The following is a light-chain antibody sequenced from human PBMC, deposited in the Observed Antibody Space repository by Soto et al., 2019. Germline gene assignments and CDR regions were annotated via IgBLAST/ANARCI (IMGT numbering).Light chain of an antibody. V-gene: IGLV1-40*01. CDR2: GNS. J-gene: IGLJ1*01. CDR1: SSNIGAGYD. Sequence: QSVLTQPPSVSGAPGQRVTISCTGSSSNIGAGYDVHWYQQLPGAAPKLLIYGNSNRPSVVPDRFSGSRSGTSASLAITGLQPEDEADYYCQSYDTPVYVFGGGTKLTVL. CDR3: QSYDTPVYV.